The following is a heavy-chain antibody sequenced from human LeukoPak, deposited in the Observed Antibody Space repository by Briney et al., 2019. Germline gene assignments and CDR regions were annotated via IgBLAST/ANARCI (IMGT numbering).Heavy chain of an antibody. CDR1: GFTFRTYA. CDR2: ISGSLSGT. CDR3: ARDIGATPWIQLWAQDAFDI. J-gene: IGHJ3*02. Sequence: SGGSLRLSCAASGFTFRTYAMNWVRQAPGKGLEWVSAISGSLSGTYYADSVKGRFTISRDNSKNSLYLQMNSLRAEDTAVYYCARDIGATPWIQLWAQDAFDIWGQGTMITVSS. D-gene: IGHD5-18*01. V-gene: IGHV3-23*01.